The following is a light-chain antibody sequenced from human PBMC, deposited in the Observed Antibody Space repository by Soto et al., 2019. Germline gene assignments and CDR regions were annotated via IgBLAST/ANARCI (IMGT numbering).Light chain of an antibody. CDR3: QQYNSYRVT. V-gene: IGKV1-5*03. CDR2: KVS. CDR1: QSISSW. Sequence: DIQMTQSPSTLSASVGDRVTITCRASQSISSWLAWYQQKPGKAPKILIYKVSNLESGVPSRFSGSGSGTEFTLTISSLQSDDFATYYCQQYNSYRVTFGQGTKLEIK. J-gene: IGKJ2*01.